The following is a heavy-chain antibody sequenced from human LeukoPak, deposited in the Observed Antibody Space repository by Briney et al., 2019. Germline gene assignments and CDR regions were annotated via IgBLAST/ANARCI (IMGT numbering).Heavy chain of an antibody. V-gene: IGHV3-7*01. Sequence: GGSLRLPCAASGFTFGSYWMSWVRQAPGKGLEWVANIKQDGSEKYYVDSVKGRFTISRDNAKNSLYLQMNSLRAEDTAVYYCASSPYLSDYYGMDVWGQGTTVTVSS. J-gene: IGHJ6*02. CDR3: ASSPYLSDYYGMDV. CDR1: GFTFGSYW. CDR2: IKQDGSEK. D-gene: IGHD2-2*01.